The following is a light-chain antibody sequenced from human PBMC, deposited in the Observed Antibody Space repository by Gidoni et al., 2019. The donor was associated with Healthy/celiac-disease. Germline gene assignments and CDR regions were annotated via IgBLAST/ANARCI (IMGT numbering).Light chain of an antibody. CDR2: DSS. V-gene: IGKV1-33*01. CDR3: QQYDNLPPYT. CDR1: QDISNY. J-gene: IGKJ2*01. Sequence: DIQMTQSPSSLSASVGDRVTITCQASQDISNYLNWYQQKPGKAPKLLLYDSSHLETGVPSRFSGSGSGTDFTFTISSLQPEDIATYYCQQYDNLPPYTFGQGTKLEIK.